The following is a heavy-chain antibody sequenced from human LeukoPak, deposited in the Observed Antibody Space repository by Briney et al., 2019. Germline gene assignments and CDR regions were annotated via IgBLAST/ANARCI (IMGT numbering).Heavy chain of an antibody. CDR2: INPNSGGT. Sequence: ASVKVSCKASGGTFSSYAISWVRQAPRQGLEWMGWINPNSGGTNYAQKFQGRVTMTRDTSISTAYMELSRLRSDDTAVYYCARAGGSYYYAFDIWGQGTMVTVSS. J-gene: IGHJ3*02. D-gene: IGHD1-26*01. CDR3: ARAGGSYYYAFDI. V-gene: IGHV1-2*02. CDR1: GGTFSSYA.